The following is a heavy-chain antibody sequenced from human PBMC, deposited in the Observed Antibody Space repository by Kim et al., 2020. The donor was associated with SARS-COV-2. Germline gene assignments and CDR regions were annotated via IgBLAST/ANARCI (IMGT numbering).Heavy chain of an antibody. V-gene: IGHV5-51*01. Sequence: GESLKISCKGSGYSFTSYWIGWVRQMPGKGLEWMGIIYPGDSDTRYSPSFQGQVTIAADKSISTAYLQWSSLKASDTAMYYCARPSGYYDILTDYLYWGQRTLVTVSS. CDR2: IYPGDSDT. D-gene: IGHD3-9*01. CDR3: ARPSGYYDILTDYLY. CDR1: GYSFTSYW. J-gene: IGHJ4*02.